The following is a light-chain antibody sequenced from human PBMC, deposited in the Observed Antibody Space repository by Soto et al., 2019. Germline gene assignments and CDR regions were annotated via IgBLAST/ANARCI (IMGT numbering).Light chain of an antibody. Sequence: QSVLTQPPSASGTPGQRVTISCSGSSSNIGSNTVNWYQQLPGTAPKLLIYRNNQRPSGVPDRFSGSKSGTSASLAISGLKSEDEADYYCAAWDDSLNGHVVFGGGTKLTVL. V-gene: IGLV1-44*01. CDR2: RNN. CDR1: SSNIGSNT. J-gene: IGLJ2*01. CDR3: AAWDDSLNGHVV.